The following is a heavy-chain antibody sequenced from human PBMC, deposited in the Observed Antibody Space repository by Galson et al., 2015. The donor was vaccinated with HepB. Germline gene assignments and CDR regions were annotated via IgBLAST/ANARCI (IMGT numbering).Heavy chain of an antibody. CDR2: IYYSGST. CDR3: AREVYDSSGYYQGVDY. J-gene: IGHJ4*02. V-gene: IGHV4-59*01. Sequence: SETLSLTCTVSGGSISSYYWSWIRQPPGKGLEWIGYIYYSGSTNYNPSLKSRVTISVDTSKNQFSLKLSSVTAADTAVYYCAREVYDSSGYYQGVDYWGQGTLVTVSS. D-gene: IGHD3-22*01. CDR1: GGSISSYY.